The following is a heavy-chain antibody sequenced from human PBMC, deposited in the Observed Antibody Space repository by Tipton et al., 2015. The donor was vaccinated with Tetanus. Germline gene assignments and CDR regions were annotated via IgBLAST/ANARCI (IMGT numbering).Heavy chain of an antibody. Sequence: SLRLSCATSGLFFKNAWRNWVRQAPGKGLEWVGRIKSKTDGGTTDYAARVKDRFSISRDDSKNTLFLQMNSLKTEDTAVYYCTTSGIVGSGSRVDYWGRGTLVTVSS. CDR3: TTSGIVGSGSRVDY. D-gene: IGHD1-26*01. CDR2: IKSKTDGGTT. CDR1: GLFFKNAW. J-gene: IGHJ4*02. V-gene: IGHV3-15*07.